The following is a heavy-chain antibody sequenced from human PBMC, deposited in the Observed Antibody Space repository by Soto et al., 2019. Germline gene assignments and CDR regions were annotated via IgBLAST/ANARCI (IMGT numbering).Heavy chain of an antibody. Sequence: QVQLEQSAPEVKKPGASVKVSCKASGYTFSTYGISWGRQAPGQGLEWMGWINTHNGNTNYAQNLQGRVTMTADTSTSTAYMELRSLRSDDTAVYYCTREGSAPYYYYGMDVWGQGTTVTVSS. D-gene: IGHD3-10*01. CDR3: TREGSAPYYYYGMDV. V-gene: IGHV1-18*01. CDR1: GYTFSTYG. CDR2: INTHNGNT. J-gene: IGHJ6*02.